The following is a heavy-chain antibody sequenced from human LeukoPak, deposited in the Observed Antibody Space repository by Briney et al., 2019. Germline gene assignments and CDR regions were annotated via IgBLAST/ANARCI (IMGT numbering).Heavy chain of an antibody. CDR2: ISGSGGST. D-gene: IGHD3-9*01. CDR1: GFTFSSYA. CDR3: AKTLRYFDWLSDFDY. Sequence: GASLRLSCAASGFTFSSYAMSWVRQAPGKGLEWVSAISGSGGSTYYADSVKGRFTISRDNSKNTLYLQMNSLRAEDTAVYYSAKTLRYFDWLSDFDYWGQGTLVTVSS. V-gene: IGHV3-23*01. J-gene: IGHJ4*02.